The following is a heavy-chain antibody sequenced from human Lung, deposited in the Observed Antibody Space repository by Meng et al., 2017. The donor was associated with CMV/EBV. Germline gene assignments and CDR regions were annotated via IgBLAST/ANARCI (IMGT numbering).Heavy chain of an antibody. J-gene: IGHJ4*02. D-gene: IGHD5-18*01. CDR1: GGSISSGDYY. CDR3: VRALDTAMVTFDY. Sequence: VQLQESGPGLVKPSQTLSLTCTVSGGSISSGDYYWSWIRQPPGKGLEWIGYIYYSGSTYYNPSLKSRVTISVDTSKNQFSLKLSSVTAADTAVYYCVRALDTAMVTFDYWGQGTLVTVSS. CDR2: IYYSGST. V-gene: IGHV4-30-4*08.